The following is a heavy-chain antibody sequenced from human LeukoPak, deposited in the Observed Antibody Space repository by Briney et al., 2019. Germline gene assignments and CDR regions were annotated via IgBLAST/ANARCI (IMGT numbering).Heavy chain of an antibody. Sequence: SETLSLTCTVSRGSINNYYWSWIRQPAGKGLEWIGRIYSSGSTNYNPSLKSRVTMSVDTSVNQFSLKLSSVTAADTAVYYCARDKEYCGGDCSYWYFDLWGRGTAVTVSS. D-gene: IGHD2-21*02. V-gene: IGHV4-4*07. J-gene: IGHJ2*01. CDR3: ARDKEYCGGDCSYWYFDL. CDR2: IYSSGST. CDR1: RGSINNYY.